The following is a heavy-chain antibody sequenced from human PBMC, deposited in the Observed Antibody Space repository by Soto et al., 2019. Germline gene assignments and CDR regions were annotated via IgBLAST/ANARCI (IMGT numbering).Heavy chain of an antibody. D-gene: IGHD4-17*01. Sequence: QVQLVQSGAEVKKPGSSVKVSCKASGGTFSSYTISWVRQAPGQGLEWMGRIIPILGIANYAQKFQGRVTITADKSTSTAYMELSSVRSEDTAVYYCARVYGDFLDAFDIWGQGTMVTVSS. J-gene: IGHJ3*02. CDR2: IIPILGIA. CDR1: GGTFSSYT. V-gene: IGHV1-69*02. CDR3: ARVYGDFLDAFDI.